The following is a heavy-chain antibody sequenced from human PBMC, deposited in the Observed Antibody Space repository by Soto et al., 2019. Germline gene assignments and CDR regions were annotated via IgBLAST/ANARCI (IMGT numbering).Heavy chain of an antibody. Sequence: PGGSLRLSCVISGFKSDSYVIHWVRQTPGKGLQWVAAISSDGSFEHYIDSLKGRVTFSRDNSKNTLYLQMNSLRTEDTALYYCVTVVVLAAATDYWCQGTLVTVSS. CDR3: VTVVVLAAATDY. D-gene: IGHD2-15*01. CDR1: GFKSDSYV. V-gene: IGHV3-30*03. J-gene: IGHJ4*02. CDR2: ISSDGSFE.